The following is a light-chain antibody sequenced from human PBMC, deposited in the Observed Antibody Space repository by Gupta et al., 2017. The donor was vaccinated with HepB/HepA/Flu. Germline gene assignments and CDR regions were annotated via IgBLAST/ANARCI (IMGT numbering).Light chain of an antibody. J-gene: IGLJ1*01. CDR3: SSYTSSSTLPYA. CDR1: SSDVGGYNY. CDR2: DVS. Sequence: QSVLPQPASVYGAPGKSITISCPGTSSDVGGYNYVSWYQQHPGKAPKLIIYDVSNRPSGVSNRFSGSKSGNTASLTISGLQAEDEAYYYCSSYTSSSTLPYAFGTGTKVTVL. V-gene: IGLV2-14*03.